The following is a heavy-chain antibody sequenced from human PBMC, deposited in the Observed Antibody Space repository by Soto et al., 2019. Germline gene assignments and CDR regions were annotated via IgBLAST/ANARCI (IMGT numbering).Heavy chain of an antibody. CDR2: ISYDGSNK. CDR1: GFTVSSYG. J-gene: IGHJ5*02. Sequence: XVCLRLSFAACGFTVSSYGMHWVRQAPGKGLEWVAVISYDGSNKYYADSVKGRFTISRDNSKNTLYLQMNSLRAEDTAVYYCAKDPPYGDPGWFDPSGHGTLVTVS. D-gene: IGHD4-17*01. V-gene: IGHV3-30*18. CDR3: AKDPPYGDPGWFDP.